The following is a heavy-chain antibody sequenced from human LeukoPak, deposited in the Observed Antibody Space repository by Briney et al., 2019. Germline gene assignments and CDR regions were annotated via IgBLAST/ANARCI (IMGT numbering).Heavy chain of an antibody. V-gene: IGHV3-21*01. CDR2: ISSSSSYI. J-gene: IGHJ4*02. CDR3: ARAGFDSGWYGEFDY. CDR1: AFTFNTFD. Sequence: GGSLRLSCSVSAFTFNTFDNFAMNWVRQAPGKGLEWVSSISSSSSYIYYADSVKGRFTISRDNAKNSLYLQMNSLRAEDTAVYYCARAGFDSGWYGEFDYWGQGTLVTVSS. D-gene: IGHD6-19*01.